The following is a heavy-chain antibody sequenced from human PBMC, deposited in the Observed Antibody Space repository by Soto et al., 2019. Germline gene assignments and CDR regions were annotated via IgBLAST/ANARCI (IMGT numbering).Heavy chain of an antibody. D-gene: IGHD2-2*01. CDR1: GFTFSDYY. CDR3: ARGTYASKTDFDY. J-gene: IGHJ4*02. V-gene: IGHV3-11*01. Sequence: GGSLRLSCAASGFTFSDYYMTWIRQAPGSGLEWVSYISSSSGTISYANSVKGRFTISRANAHNSLYLQMSSLRAEDTAVYYCARGTYASKTDFDYWGQGTLVTVSS. CDR2: ISSSSGTI.